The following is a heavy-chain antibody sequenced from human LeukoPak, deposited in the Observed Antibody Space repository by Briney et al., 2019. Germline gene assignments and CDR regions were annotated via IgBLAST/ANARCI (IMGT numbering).Heavy chain of an antibody. Sequence: SETLSLTCTVSGGSINSNYWSWIRQPPGKGLEWIGYIYYSGSTNHNPSLKRRVTISLDTSKNQFSLNLSSVIAADTAVYYCARDRGPYDNHAFDIWGQGTMVTVSS. V-gene: IGHV4-59*01. CDR2: IYYSGST. CDR3: ARDRGPYDNHAFDI. D-gene: IGHD3-22*01. J-gene: IGHJ3*02. CDR1: GGSINSNY.